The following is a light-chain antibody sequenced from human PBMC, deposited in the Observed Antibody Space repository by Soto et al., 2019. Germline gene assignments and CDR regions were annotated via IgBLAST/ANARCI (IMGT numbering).Light chain of an antibody. J-gene: IGKJ1*01. V-gene: IGKV1-5*03. CDR2: TAS. Sequence: DIQMTQSPSTLSASVGDRVTITCRASQNVYRWLAWYQQKPGKAPKLLIHTASNLEIWVPSRFSGSGSETEFILTISSLQPDDFATYYCQQYDHYWTFGQGTKVEVK. CDR1: QNVYRW. CDR3: QQYDHYWT.